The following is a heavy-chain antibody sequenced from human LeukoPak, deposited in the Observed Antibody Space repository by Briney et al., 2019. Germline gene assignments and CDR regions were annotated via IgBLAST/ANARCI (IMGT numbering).Heavy chain of an antibody. V-gene: IGHV3-53*01. CDR3: AKSPYSSGRDFDL. CDR1: GFTVSSNY. J-gene: IGHJ4*02. CDR2: IYSGGST. Sequence: GGSLRLSCAAPGFTVSSNYMSWVRQAPGKGLEWVSVIYSGGSTYYADSVKGRFTISRDNSKNTLYLQMNSLRAEDTAVYYCAKSPYSSGRDFDLWGQGTLVTVSS. D-gene: IGHD6-19*01.